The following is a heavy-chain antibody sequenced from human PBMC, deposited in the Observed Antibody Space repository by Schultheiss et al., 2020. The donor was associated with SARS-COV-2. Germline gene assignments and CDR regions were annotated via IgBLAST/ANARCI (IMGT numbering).Heavy chain of an antibody. CDR1: GFTVSSNY. Sequence: GSLKISCAASGFTVSSNYMSWVRQAPGKGLEWVSVIYSGGSTYYADSVKGRFTISRDNSKNTLYLQMNSLRAEDTAVYYCARGKPLVPAAAPIDYWGQGTLVTVSS. J-gene: IGHJ4*02. V-gene: IGHV3-66*01. D-gene: IGHD2-2*01. CDR2: IYSGGST. CDR3: ARGKPLVPAAAPIDY.